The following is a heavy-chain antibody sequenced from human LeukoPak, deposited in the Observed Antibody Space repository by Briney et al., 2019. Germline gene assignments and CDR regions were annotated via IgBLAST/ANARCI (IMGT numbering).Heavy chain of an antibody. CDR1: GGSFSGYY. V-gene: IGHV4-34*01. D-gene: IGHD3-16*02. CDR3: ARGRTTYDHVWGSYRPPDY. CDR2: IKHRGST. Sequence: PSETLSLTCAVYGGSFSGYYWNWIRQPPGKGLEWIGEIKHRGSTNYNPSLKSRVSISVDTSKNQFSLKLSSVTAADTAVYYCARGRTTYDHVWGSYRPPDYWGQGTLVTVSS. J-gene: IGHJ4*02.